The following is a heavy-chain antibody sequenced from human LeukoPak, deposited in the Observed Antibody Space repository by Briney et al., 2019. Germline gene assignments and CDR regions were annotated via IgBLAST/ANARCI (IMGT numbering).Heavy chain of an antibody. CDR1: GGSISSYY. Sequence: SETLSLTCTVSGGSISSYYWSWIRQPPGEGLEWIGYIYYSGSTNYNPSLKSRVTISVDTSKNQFSLKLSSVTAADTAVYYCARAGSTSSYIYYYYMDVWGKGTTVTISS. J-gene: IGHJ6*03. D-gene: IGHD2-2*01. V-gene: IGHV4-59*01. CDR2: IYYSGST. CDR3: ARAGSTSSYIYYYYMDV.